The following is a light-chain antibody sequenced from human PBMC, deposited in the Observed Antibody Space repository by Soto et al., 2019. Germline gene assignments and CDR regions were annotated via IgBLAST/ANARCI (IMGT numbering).Light chain of an antibody. CDR3: QQYNSYSRVT. J-gene: IGKJ3*01. V-gene: IGKV3-15*01. Sequence: ETVMTQSPVALSVSPGERATLSCRARQNVRKNLAWYQQKPGQAPRLLIYGASTRATGIPARFSGDGSGTEFTLTISGLQPDDFATYYCQQYNSYSRVTFGPGPRWIS. CDR2: GAS. CDR1: QNVRKN.